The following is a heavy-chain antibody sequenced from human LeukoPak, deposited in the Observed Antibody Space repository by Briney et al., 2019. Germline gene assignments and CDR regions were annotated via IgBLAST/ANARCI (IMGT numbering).Heavy chain of an antibody. CDR2: IKQDGSEK. CDR1: GFTFSSYW. D-gene: IGHD1-26*01. CDR3: ARDKSVGATPLDY. Sequence: GGSLRLSCAASGFTFSSYWMTWVRQAPGKGLERVANIKQDGSEKYYVDSVKGRFTISRDNAKKSLYLQMNSLRAEDTAVYYCARDKSVGATPLDYWGQGTLVTVSS. V-gene: IGHV3-7*05. J-gene: IGHJ4*02.